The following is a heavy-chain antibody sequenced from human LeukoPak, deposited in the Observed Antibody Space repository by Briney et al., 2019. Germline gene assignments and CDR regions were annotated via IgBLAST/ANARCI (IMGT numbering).Heavy chain of an antibody. CDR2: IYYSGST. CDR3: ARLTRSSSFRGVPGGPDY. V-gene: IGHV4-39*07. Sequence: SETLSLTCTVSGGSISSSSYYWGWIRQPPGKGLEWIGSIYYSGSTYYNPSLKSRVTISVDKSKNQFSLKLSSVTAADTAVYYCARLTRSSSFRGVPGGPDYWGQGTLVTVSS. J-gene: IGHJ4*02. CDR1: GGSISSSSYY. D-gene: IGHD6-13*01.